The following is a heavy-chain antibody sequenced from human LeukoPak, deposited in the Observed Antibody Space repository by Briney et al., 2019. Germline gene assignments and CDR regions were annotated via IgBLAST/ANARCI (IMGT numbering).Heavy chain of an antibody. Sequence: SQTLSLTCSVSGASISSGNYFWSWIRQSPGKGLEWIGYIYYRGTTYYNPSLKSRVIISEDSSKSQFSLELTSVTAADTAVYYCAGFPNWNNPVYRGQGTLVTVSS. J-gene: IGHJ4*02. V-gene: IGHV4-30-4*08. CDR2: IYYRGTT. CDR1: GASISSGNYF. CDR3: AGFPNWNNPVY. D-gene: IGHD1/OR15-1a*01.